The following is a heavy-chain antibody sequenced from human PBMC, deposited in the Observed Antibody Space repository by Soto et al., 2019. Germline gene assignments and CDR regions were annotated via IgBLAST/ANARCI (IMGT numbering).Heavy chain of an antibody. CDR2: IKQDGSEK. CDR3: ARGSGSGSYYPYGMDV. CDR1: GVTFRSYW. D-gene: IGHD3-10*01. Sequence: GGSLGLSCSASGVTFRSYWMSWVRQAPGKGLEWVANIKQDGSEKYYVDSVKGRFTISRDNAKNSLYLQMNSLRAEDTAVYYCARGSGSGSYYPYGMDVWGQGTTVTVSS. V-gene: IGHV3-7*01. J-gene: IGHJ6*02.